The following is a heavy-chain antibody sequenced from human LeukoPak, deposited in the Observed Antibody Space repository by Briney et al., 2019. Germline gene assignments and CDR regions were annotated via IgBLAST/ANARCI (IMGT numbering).Heavy chain of an antibody. D-gene: IGHD6-13*01. Sequence: GGSLRLSCTPSGFTFDNYGMSWVRQAPGKGLEWVSGINWNGGSTGYADSAKGRFTISRVNAKNFLYLQMNSLRAEDTALYLCARGRYSSTWANFDYWGQGTLVTVSS. CDR1: GFTFDNYG. CDR3: ARGRYSSTWANFDY. CDR2: INWNGGST. J-gene: IGHJ4*02. V-gene: IGHV3-20*01.